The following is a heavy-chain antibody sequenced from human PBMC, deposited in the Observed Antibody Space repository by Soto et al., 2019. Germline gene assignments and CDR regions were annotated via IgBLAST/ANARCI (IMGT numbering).Heavy chain of an antibody. D-gene: IGHD1-26*01. CDR2: IIPIFGTA. CDR1: GGTFSSYA. Sequence: QVQLVQSGAEVKKPGSSVKVSCKASGGTFSSYAISWVRQAPGQGLEWMGGIIPIFGTANYAQKFQGRVTITADESTSTAYMELSSLRSEDTAVYYCALESGSYRMKYYYYGMDVWGQGTTVTVSS. CDR3: ALESGSYRMKYYYYGMDV. V-gene: IGHV1-69*01. J-gene: IGHJ6*02.